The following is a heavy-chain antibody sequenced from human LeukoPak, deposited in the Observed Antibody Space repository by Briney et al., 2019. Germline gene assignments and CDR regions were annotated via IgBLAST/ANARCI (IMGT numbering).Heavy chain of an antibody. Sequence: GGSLRLSCAASGFTFCSYSMNWVRQAPGKGLEWVSYIIGSSTTIYYADSVKGRFTISRDNAKNSLYLQMNSLRAEDTAVYYCTRGPSSTRFDYWGPGTLVTVSS. CDR3: TRGPSSTRFDY. D-gene: IGHD2-2*01. CDR1: GFTFCSYS. V-gene: IGHV3-48*01. CDR2: IIGSSTTI. J-gene: IGHJ4*02.